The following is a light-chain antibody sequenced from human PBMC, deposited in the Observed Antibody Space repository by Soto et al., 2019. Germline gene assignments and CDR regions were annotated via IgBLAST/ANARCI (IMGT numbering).Light chain of an antibody. CDR3: QSYDSSLSGSVV. J-gene: IGLJ2*01. CDR2: DNN. V-gene: IGLV1-40*01. CDR1: SSNIGAGYD. Sequence: QSVLTQPHSVSGAPGQRVTISFTGSSSNIGAGYDVHWYQQLPGTAPKLLIYDNNNRPSGVPDRFSGSKSGTSASLAITGLQAEDEADYYCQSYDSSLSGSVVFGGGTELTVL.